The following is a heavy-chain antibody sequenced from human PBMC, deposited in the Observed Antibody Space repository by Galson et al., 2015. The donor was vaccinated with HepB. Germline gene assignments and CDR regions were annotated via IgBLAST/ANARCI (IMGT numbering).Heavy chain of an antibody. V-gene: IGHV3-21*01. CDR1: GFTFSSYS. Sequence: SLRLSCAASGFTFSSYSMNWVRQAPGRGLEWVSSISTSSSYIYYADSVKGRFTISRDNAKNSLYLQMNSLRAEDTAVYYCAREHSGSLLGDFDYWGQGTLVTVSS. CDR2: ISTSSSYI. J-gene: IGHJ4*02. CDR3: AREHSGSLLGDFDY. D-gene: IGHD1-26*01.